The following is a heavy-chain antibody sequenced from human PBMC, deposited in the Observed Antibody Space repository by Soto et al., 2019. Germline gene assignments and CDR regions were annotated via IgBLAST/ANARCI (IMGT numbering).Heavy chain of an antibody. Sequence: QVQLVQSGAEVQKPGSSVRVSCKSSGGVFSSFAISWVRQAPGQGLEWMGGIIPIFGTANYAQKFQGRVTITAYDSTSTAYMELSRLRFEDTAVYYCARGRGNSAVVTTFDYWGQGTLVTVSS. CDR1: GGVFSSFA. D-gene: IGHD2-21*02. CDR3: ARGRGNSAVVTTFDY. CDR2: IIPIFGTA. J-gene: IGHJ4*02. V-gene: IGHV1-69*01.